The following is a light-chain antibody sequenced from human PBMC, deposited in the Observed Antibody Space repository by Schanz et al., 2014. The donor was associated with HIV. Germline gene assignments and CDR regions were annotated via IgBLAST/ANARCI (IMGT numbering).Light chain of an antibody. CDR2: DAY. V-gene: IGKV3D-15*01. CDR1: QTVSNN. Sequence: EIVMTQSPGTLSVSPGERATLSCRASQTVSNNLAWYQQKPGQPPRLLFFDAYARATGVPPRFSASGSGTDFTLTISSLQPEDFATYYCQQSYSTPDTFGQGTKLEIK. J-gene: IGKJ2*01. CDR3: QQSYSTPDT.